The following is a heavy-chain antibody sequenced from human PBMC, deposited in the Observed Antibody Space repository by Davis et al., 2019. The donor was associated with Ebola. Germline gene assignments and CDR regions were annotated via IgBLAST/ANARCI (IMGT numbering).Heavy chain of an antibody. CDR3: ARRGYYDSSGYYYAIDY. CDR1: GYSSTNYW. J-gene: IGHJ4*02. Sequence: GSLTLSCQGSGYSSTNYWTAWVRQVPGECLEWMGILHPGDSDTNYRPSFRGHVTTSADKSISTAYLQWCSLKASDTAMYYCARRGYYDSSGYYYAIDYWGQGTLVTVSS. CDR2: LHPGDSDT. V-gene: IGHV5-51*01. D-gene: IGHD3-22*01.